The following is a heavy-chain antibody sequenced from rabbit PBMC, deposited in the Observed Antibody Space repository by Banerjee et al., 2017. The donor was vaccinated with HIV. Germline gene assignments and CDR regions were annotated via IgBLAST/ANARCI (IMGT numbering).Heavy chain of an antibody. CDR3: GRGDSISFWAFKL. CDR2: IDTGSSGST. D-gene: IGHD8-1*01. J-gene: IGHJ4*01. CDR1: GFDFSSNA. Sequence: QEQLVESGGGLVQPEGSLTLTCKASGFDFSSNAMCWVRQAPGKGPEWIGCIDTGSSGSTYYASWVNGRFTVSKTSSTTVTLQMTSLTAADTATYFCGRGDSISFWAFKLRGPGTLVTVS. V-gene: IGHV1S45*01.